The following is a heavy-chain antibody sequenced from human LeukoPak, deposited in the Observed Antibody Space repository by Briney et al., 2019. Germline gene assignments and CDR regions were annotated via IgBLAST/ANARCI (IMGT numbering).Heavy chain of an antibody. J-gene: IGHJ4*02. Sequence: PGGSLRLSCAASGFTFSSSAMSWVRQVPGKGLEWVSGISASGGSTSYADSVRGRFTISRDNSKNTLYLQMNSLRAEDTAVYYCAKKAPERGCSFGDLDYWGQGTLVTVSS. V-gene: IGHV3-23*01. CDR1: GFTFSSSA. CDR3: AKKAPERGCSFGDLDY. D-gene: IGHD5-18*01. CDR2: ISASGGST.